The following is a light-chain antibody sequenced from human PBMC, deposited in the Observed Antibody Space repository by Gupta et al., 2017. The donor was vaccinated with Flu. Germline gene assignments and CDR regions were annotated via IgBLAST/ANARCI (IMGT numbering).Light chain of an antibody. Sequence: QTVVTHETSLSVSPGGKVKVTCGVTCGSVGSSYYHSWYQQTPGQTQRTLIYNKDRRSAGVPACFSGSIRGNRAALTITGAQEDEESDYFCVWDRGSDVGVFGGGTKLTVL. CDR1: CGSVGSSYY. CDR3: VWDRGSDVGV. J-gene: IGLJ3*02. CDR2: NKD. V-gene: IGLV8-61*02.